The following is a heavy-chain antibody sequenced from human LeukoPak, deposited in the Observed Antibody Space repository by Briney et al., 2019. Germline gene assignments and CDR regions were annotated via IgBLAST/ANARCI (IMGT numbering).Heavy chain of an antibody. D-gene: IGHD3-22*01. CDR3: AKDYTVVVIQYYFDY. Sequence: GGSLRLSCAASGFTFSSYAMSWVRQAPGKGLEWVSAISGSGGSTYYADSVKGRFTISRDNSKNTLHLQMNSLRAEDTAVYYCAKDYTVVVIQYYFDYWGQGTLVTVSS. J-gene: IGHJ4*02. CDR2: ISGSGGST. V-gene: IGHV3-23*01. CDR1: GFTFSSYA.